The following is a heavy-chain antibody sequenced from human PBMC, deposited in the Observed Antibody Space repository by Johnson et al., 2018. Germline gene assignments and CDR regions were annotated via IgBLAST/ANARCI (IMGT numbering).Heavy chain of an antibody. CDR2: ISGSGGST. J-gene: IGHJ1*01. V-gene: IGHV3-23*01. Sequence: VQLQESGGGLVQPGGSXRLSCAASGFTFSSYAMSWVRQAPGTGLEWVSAISGSGGSTYYAAAVKGRFTISRDNSKNTLYLQMNSLRAEDTAVYYCAKEDISGYSDFQHWGQGTLVTVSS. CDR1: GFTFSSYA. CDR3: AKEDISGYSDFQH. D-gene: IGHD3-22*01.